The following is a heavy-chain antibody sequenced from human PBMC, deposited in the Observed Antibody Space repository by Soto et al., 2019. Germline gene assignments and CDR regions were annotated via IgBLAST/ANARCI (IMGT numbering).Heavy chain of an antibody. D-gene: IGHD6-19*01. CDR1: GYTLTELS. Sequence: ASVKVSCKVSGYTLTELSMHWVRQAPGKGLEWMGGFDPEDGETIYAQRFQGRVTMTEDTSTDTAYMELSSLRSEDTAVYYCATGARDSSGWYNYFVYWGQGTLVTVSS. CDR3: ATGARDSSGWYNYFVY. J-gene: IGHJ4*02. V-gene: IGHV1-24*01. CDR2: FDPEDGET.